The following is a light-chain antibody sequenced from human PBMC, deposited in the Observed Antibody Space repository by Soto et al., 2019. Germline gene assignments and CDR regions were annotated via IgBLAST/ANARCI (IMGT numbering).Light chain of an antibody. CDR1: QAITNC. J-gene: IGKJ4*01. V-gene: IGKV1-33*01. CDR2: DAS. Sequence: DIQMTQSPSSLSASVGDRVTITCQASQAITNCLNWYQQKPGKAPKLLIYDASNLQTGVPSRFSGSGSGTDFTFTISSLQSEDIATYFCQQCDDLPLTFGGGTKVDIK. CDR3: QQCDDLPLT.